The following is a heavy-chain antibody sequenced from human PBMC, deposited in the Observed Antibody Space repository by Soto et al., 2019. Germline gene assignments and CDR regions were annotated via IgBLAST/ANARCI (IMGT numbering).Heavy chain of an antibody. J-gene: IGHJ4*02. CDR3: VRAADRGDD. CDR1: GFSFSGYW. Sequence: LRLSCAASGFSFSGYWMHWVRQAPGKGLVWVSRINTDGSNRSYADSVKGRFTISRDNAKNTLYLQMNSLRVGDTAVYYCVRAADRGDDWGQGTLVTVYS. V-gene: IGHV3-74*01. D-gene: IGHD3-10*01. CDR2: INTDGSNR.